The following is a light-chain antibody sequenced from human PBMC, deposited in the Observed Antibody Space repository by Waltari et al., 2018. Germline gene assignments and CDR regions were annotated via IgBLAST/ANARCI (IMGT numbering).Light chain of an antibody. V-gene: IGLV3-21*01. CDR1: NIESKS. J-gene: IGLJ1*01. CDR2: YDN. Sequence: SYVLTQSPSVSVAPGETARITCGGNNIESKSVHWYRQRPGQAPVVVISYDNDRAAGIPERCLGSNSGNTATLTISRVEAGDEADYYCQVWDANTDPGVFGTGTEVTVL. CDR3: QVWDANTDPGV.